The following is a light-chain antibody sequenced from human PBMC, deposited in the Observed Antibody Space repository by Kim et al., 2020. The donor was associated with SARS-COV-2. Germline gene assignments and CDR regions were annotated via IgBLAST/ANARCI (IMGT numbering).Light chain of an antibody. CDR3: QQRTSWPTVT. V-gene: IGKV3-11*01. CDR2: DAS. CDR1: QGISSY. Sequence: EIVLTQSPATLSLSPGERATLSCRASQGISSYLAWYQQKHGQAPRLLIYDASNRATGIPARFSGSGSGTDFTLTISSLEPEDFAVYDCQQRTSWPTVTFGGGTKVDIK. J-gene: IGKJ4*01.